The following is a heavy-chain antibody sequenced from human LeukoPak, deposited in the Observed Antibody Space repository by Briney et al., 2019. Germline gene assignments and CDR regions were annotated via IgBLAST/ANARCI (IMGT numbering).Heavy chain of an antibody. V-gene: IGHV3-66*01. Sequence: GGSLRLSCAASGFIVNSNYMSWVRQAPGKGLEWVSLIYSGGDTYYADSVKGRSTISRDNSKNTLYLQMNSLRAEDTAVYYCARSLYFDYWGQGTLVTVSS. J-gene: IGHJ4*02. CDR2: IYSGGDT. CDR3: ARSLYFDY. CDR1: GFIVNSNY.